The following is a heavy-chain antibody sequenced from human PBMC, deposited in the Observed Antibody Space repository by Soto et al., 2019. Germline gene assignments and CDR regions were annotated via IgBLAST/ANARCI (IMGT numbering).Heavy chain of an antibody. Sequence: GGSLRLSCAASGFFFSDYAMSWVRQAPGKGPEWVSSISGSGVNTFYADSVKGRFTISRDNAKSSLSLQMDSLRAEDTAVYYCTRGDYYDISGPFSDAFDIWGQGTMVTVS. V-gene: IGHV3-23*01. CDR2: ISGSGVNT. D-gene: IGHD3-22*01. J-gene: IGHJ3*02. CDR3: TRGDYYDISGPFSDAFDI. CDR1: GFFFSDYA.